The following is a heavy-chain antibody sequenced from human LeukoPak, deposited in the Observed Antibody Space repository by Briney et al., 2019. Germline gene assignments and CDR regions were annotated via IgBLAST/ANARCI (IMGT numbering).Heavy chain of an antibody. Sequence: GGSLRLSCATSGFTFNIYAMNWVRQAPGKGLEWVSIISGNGIDTYYADSVKGRFTISRDDSKNTLYLQMNSLRVDDTAIYYCARGVSDWGQGTLVTVAS. CDR1: GFTFNIYA. D-gene: IGHD3-16*01. CDR3: ARGVSD. V-gene: IGHV3-23*01. J-gene: IGHJ4*02. CDR2: ISGNGIDT.